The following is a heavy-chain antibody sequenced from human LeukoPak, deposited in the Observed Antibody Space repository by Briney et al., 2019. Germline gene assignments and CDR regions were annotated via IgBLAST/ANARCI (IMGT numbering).Heavy chain of an antibody. J-gene: IGHJ3*01. Sequence: GKSLRLSCAVSGFIFSNYPMPWVRQAPGKGLEWVAGISYDGSNKYYADSVKGRFNISRDNTKNTLYVQINSLRAEDTAVYYCARQQTYGIVRDTAFDFWGQGTKVTISS. CDR2: ISYDGSNK. V-gene: IGHV3-30-3*01. CDR1: GFIFSNYP. D-gene: IGHD2-21*01. CDR3: ARQQTYGIVRDTAFDF.